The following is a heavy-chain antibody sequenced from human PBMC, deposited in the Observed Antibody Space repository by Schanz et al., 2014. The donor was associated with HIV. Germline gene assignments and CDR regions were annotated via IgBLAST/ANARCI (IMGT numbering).Heavy chain of an antibody. CDR3: ARDLGGDFWSSQGGLDP. Sequence: VQLVQSGAEVRKPGASVKVACKASGFTLTRYYMHWVRQAPGQGLEWMGIINPSGGRTNYAQKCQGRVSMTTDTSTSTVYMELRSLRSEDTAVYYCARDLGGDFWSSQGGLDPWGQGTLVTVSS. CDR1: GFTLTRYY. D-gene: IGHD3-3*01. J-gene: IGHJ5*02. V-gene: IGHV1-46*01. CDR2: INPSGGRT.